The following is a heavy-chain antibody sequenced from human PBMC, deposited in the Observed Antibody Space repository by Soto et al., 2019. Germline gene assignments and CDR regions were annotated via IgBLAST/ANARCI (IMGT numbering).Heavy chain of an antibody. CDR3: ARDRITLANDAFDI. J-gene: IGHJ3*02. CDR2: IYTSGST. Sequence: SETLSLTCTVSGGSISSYYWSWIRQPAGKGLEWIGRIYTSGSTSYNPSLKSRVTMSVDTSKNQFSLNLSSVTAAADTAVYYCARDRITLANDAFDIWGQGTMVTVSS. CDR1: GGSISSYY. V-gene: IGHV4-4*07. D-gene: IGHD3-10*01.